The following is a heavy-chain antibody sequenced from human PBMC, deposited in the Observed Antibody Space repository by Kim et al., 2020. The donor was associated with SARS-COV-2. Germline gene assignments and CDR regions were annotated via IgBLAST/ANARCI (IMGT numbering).Heavy chain of an antibody. J-gene: IGHJ6*02. CDR2: ISSSGSTI. V-gene: IGHV3-11*01. Sequence: GESLRLSCAASGFTFSDYYMSWIRQAPGKGLEWVSYISSSGSTIYYADSVKGRFTISRDNAKNSLYLQMNSLRAEDTAVYYCARDRGPYYLYGMDVWGQGTTVTVSS. CDR1: GFTFSDYY. D-gene: IGHD2-21*01. CDR3: ARDRGPYYLYGMDV.